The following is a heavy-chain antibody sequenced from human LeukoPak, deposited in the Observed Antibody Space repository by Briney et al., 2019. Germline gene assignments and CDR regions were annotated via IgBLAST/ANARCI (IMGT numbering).Heavy chain of an antibody. V-gene: IGHV3-23*01. CDR2: ISGDSDRT. Sequence: PGAPLRLSCAASGFTFSSHVMNWVRQAPGKGLEWISSISGDSDRTFYADSVKGRFTISRDHSKNTLYLQMNSLRAEDTALYYCARRAVTVTTSWGAFDAWGQGTMVTVSS. CDR1: GFTFSSHV. D-gene: IGHD4-17*01. J-gene: IGHJ3*01. CDR3: ARRAVTVTTSWGAFDA.